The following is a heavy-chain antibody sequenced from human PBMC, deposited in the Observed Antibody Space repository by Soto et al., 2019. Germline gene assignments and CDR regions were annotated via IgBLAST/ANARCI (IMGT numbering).Heavy chain of an antibody. CDR3: ATLALERRYIAYAEVDY. D-gene: IGHD3-9*01. CDR1: GFSFRSYV. CDR2: ISNDGSYK. V-gene: IGHV3-30*03. J-gene: IGHJ4*02. Sequence: QVQLVESGGGVVQPGRSLRLSCTASGFSFRSYVMHWVRQAPGKGLEWVALISNDGSYKYYADSVKGRFTISRDNSKNTLHLQMNSLRSDDTGVYRCATLALERRYIAYAEVDYWGQGNLANVSS.